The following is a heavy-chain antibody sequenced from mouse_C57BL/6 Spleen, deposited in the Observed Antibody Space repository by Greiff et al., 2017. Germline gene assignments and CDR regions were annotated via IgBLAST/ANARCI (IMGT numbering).Heavy chain of an antibody. V-gene: IGHV5-9-1*02. D-gene: IGHD4-1*01. CDR1: GFTFSSYA. Sequence: EVMLVESGEGLVKPGGSLKLSCAASGFTFSSYAMSWVRQTPEKRLEWVAYISSGGDYIYYADTVKGRFTISRDNARNTLYLQMSSLKSEDTAMYYFTRERNWDYAMDYWGQGTSVTVSS. CDR3: TRERNWDYAMDY. J-gene: IGHJ4*01. CDR2: ISSGGDYI.